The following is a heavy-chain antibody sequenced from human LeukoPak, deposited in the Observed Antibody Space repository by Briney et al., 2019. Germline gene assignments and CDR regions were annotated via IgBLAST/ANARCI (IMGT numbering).Heavy chain of an antibody. V-gene: IGHV4-34*01. Sequence: SETLSLTCAVYGGSFSGYYWSWIRQPPGKGLEWIGEINHSGSTSYNPSLKSRVTISVDTSKNQFSLKLSSVTAADTAVYYCARGRVTVDYWGQGTLVTVSS. CDR2: INHSGST. CDR3: ARGRVTVDY. J-gene: IGHJ4*02. D-gene: IGHD1-14*01. CDR1: GGSFSGYY.